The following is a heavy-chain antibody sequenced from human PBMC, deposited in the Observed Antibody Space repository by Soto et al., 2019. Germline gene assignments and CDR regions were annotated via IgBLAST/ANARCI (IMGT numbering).Heavy chain of an antibody. CDR3: SKDLQSYGDYDYYCYGMDV. V-gene: IGHV3-30*18. D-gene: IGHD4-17*01. J-gene: IGHJ6*02. CDR2: ISYDGTNK. Sequence: QVQLVESGGGEVQPGRSLTISCAASGFTFSTYGMHWVRQTPGKELEWVAVISYDGTNKFYSDSVKGRFTISRDNFKNTLTLQMNSLRADDTAVYSCSKDLQSYGDYDYYCYGMDVWGLGTRVTVSS. CDR1: GFTFSTYG.